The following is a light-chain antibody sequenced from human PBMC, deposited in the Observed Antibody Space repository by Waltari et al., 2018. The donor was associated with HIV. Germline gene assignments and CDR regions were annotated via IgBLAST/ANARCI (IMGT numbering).Light chain of an antibody. CDR1: SSDVGAFNH. V-gene: IGLV2-8*01. CDR2: EDS. J-gene: IGLJ1*01. Sequence: QSALTQPPSASGSPGQSVTIPCTGTSSDVGAFNHVSWYQQHPGKAPNLTIHEDSKRPSGVPDRFSGSKSGNTASLTVSGLQAEDEADYYCSSYAGSNNHVFGSGTKVTVL. CDR3: SSYAGSNNHV.